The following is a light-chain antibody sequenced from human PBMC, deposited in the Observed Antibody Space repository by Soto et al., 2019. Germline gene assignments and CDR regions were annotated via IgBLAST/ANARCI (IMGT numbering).Light chain of an antibody. CDR2: DNT. J-gene: IGLJ1*01. V-gene: IGLV1-40*01. CDR1: SSNIGAGYD. Sequence: QAVVTQPPSVSGAPGQRVTISCTGSSSNIGAGYDVHWYQQLPGTAPKLLIYDNTNRPSGVPDRFSGSKSGTSASLAITGLQAEDEADYHCQSYDSSLSGYVFGTGTKLTVL. CDR3: QSYDSSLSGYV.